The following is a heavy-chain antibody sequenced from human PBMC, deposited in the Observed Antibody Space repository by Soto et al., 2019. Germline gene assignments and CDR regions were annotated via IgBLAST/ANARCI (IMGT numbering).Heavy chain of an antibody. Sequence: SVKVSCKALGNTFTYRYLHWVRQAPGQALEWMGWITPFNGDVHYAHKFQERVTITRDRSINTAYMRMSSLRSEDTAMYYCASGGAGSGPFTWELPDHWGQGTLVTVSS. V-gene: IGHV1-45*02. CDR1: GNTFTYRY. D-gene: IGHD1-26*01. CDR2: ITPFNGDV. J-gene: IGHJ4*02. CDR3: ASGGAGSGPFTWELPDH.